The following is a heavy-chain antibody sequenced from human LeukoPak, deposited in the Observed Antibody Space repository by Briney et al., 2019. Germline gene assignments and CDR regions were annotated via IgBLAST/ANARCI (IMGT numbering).Heavy chain of an antibody. CDR3: ARRVGATTIDY. D-gene: IGHD1-26*01. Sequence: SSETLSLTCTVSGGSISSSRDYWAWIRQPPGKGLEWIANIYYSGSTYYNPSLKSRVTISVDTSKNQFSLKLSSVTAADTAVYYCARRVGATTIDYWGQGTLVTVSS. CDR1: GGSISSSRDY. V-gene: IGHV4-39*07. J-gene: IGHJ4*02. CDR2: IYYSGST.